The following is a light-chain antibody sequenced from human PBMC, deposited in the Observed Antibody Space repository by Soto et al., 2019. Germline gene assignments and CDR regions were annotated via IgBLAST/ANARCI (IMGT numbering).Light chain of an antibody. CDR1: QSVGSY. Sequence: DIVMTQSPSTLSVSAGDRATLSCRASQSVGSYLAWYQQKPGKAPKLLIYEASTMARGIPSRFSGSGSGTEFTLTISSLQSEDFAIYHCQQYNSYWTFGQGTKLEIK. J-gene: IGKJ2*01. CDR3: QQYNSYWT. CDR2: EAS. V-gene: IGKV3D-15*01.